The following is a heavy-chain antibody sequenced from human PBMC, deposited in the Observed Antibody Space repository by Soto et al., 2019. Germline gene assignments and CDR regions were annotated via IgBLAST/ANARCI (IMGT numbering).Heavy chain of an antibody. CDR3: ARDRGYGGSFPYQKTGYYYGMDV. Sequence: QVQLQESGPGLVKPSETLSLTCTVSGGSISSYYWSWIRQPPGKGLEWIGYIYYSGSTNYNTSLKSRVTISVDTFKNQFSLKLSSVTAADTAVYYCARDRGYGGSFPYQKTGYYYGMDVWGQGTTVTVSS. CDR1: GGSISSYY. CDR2: IYYSGST. D-gene: IGHD2-15*01. V-gene: IGHV4-59*01. J-gene: IGHJ6*02.